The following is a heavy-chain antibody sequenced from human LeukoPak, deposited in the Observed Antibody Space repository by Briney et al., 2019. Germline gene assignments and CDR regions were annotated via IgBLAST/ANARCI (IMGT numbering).Heavy chain of an antibody. J-gene: IGHJ6*02. Sequence: PGRSLRLSCAASGFTVSSYAMHWVRQAPAKGLEWVAVISYDGSNKYYAHSVKGRFTISRDNSTNTLYLQMNSLRADDTAVYYCARDGWPDYRDYYYYYGMDVWGQGTTVTVSS. V-gene: IGHV3-30*04. D-gene: IGHD4/OR15-4a*01. CDR1: GFTVSSYA. CDR3: ARDGWPDYRDYYYYYGMDV. CDR2: ISYDGSNK.